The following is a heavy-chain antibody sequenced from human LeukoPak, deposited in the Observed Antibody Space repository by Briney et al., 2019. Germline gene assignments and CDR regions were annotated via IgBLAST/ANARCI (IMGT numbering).Heavy chain of an antibody. V-gene: IGHV4-39*07. J-gene: IGHJ3*02. CDR1: GGSISSSSYY. Sequence: SETLSLTCTVSGGSISSSSYYWGWIRQPPGKGLEWIGSIYYSGSTYYNPSLKSRVTISVDTSKNQFSLKLSSVTAADTAVYYCARDGLWIQNAFDIWGQGTMVTVSS. CDR3: ARDGLWIQNAFDI. D-gene: IGHD5-18*01. CDR2: IYYSGST.